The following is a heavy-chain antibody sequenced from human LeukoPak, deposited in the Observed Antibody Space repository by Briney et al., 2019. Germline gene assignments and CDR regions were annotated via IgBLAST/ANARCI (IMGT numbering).Heavy chain of an antibody. Sequence: GGSLRLSCAASGFTFSSYAMHWVRQAPGKGLEWVAVISYDGSNKYYADSVKGRFTISRDNSKNTLYLQMNSLRAEDTAVYYCASVGSYSGGDCQQSRDYWGQGTLVTVSS. V-gene: IGHV3-30-3*01. CDR2: ISYDGSNK. CDR3: ASVGSYSGGDCQQSRDY. D-gene: IGHD2-21*02. CDR1: GFTFSSYA. J-gene: IGHJ4*02.